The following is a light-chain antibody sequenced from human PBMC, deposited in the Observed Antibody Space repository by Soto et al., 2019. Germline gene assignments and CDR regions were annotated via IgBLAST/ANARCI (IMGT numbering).Light chain of an antibody. CDR2: LNSDGSH. J-gene: IGLJ3*02. Sequence: QPVLTQSPSASASLGASVNLTCTLSSGHSTYAIAWHQQQPEKGPRYLMILNSDGSHSKGDGIPDRFSGSSSGAERYLTISSRQSEDEADYYCQTWGTGPWVFGGGTKLTVL. V-gene: IGLV4-69*01. CDR3: QTWGTGPWV. CDR1: SGHSTYA.